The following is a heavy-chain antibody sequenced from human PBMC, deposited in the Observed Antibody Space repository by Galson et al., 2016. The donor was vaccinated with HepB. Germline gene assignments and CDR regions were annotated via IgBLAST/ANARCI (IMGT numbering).Heavy chain of an antibody. J-gene: IGHJ6*02. Sequence: SETLSLTCTVSGGSISGGDWWWGWVRQPPGKGLEWIGEISQSGTTNYNPSLKSRVTISADKSNNQFSLRLTSVTAADTAVYFCAREPPYKPGDIWGQGTTVTVSS. CDR3: AREPPYKPGDI. D-gene: IGHD1-14*01. CDR2: ISQSGTT. CDR1: GGSISGGDW. V-gene: IGHV4-4*02.